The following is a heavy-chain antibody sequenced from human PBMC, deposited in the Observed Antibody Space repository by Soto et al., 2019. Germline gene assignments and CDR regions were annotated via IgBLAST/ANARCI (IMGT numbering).Heavy chain of an antibody. CDR2: IYYSGST. J-gene: IGHJ4*02. Sequence: SETLSLTCTVSGGSISSGDYYWSWIRKPPGKGLEWIGYIYYSGSTYYNPSLKSRVTISVDTSKNQFSLKLSSVTAADTAVYYCATGQPTYYYDSSGSVFDYWGQGTLVTVSS. V-gene: IGHV4-30-4*01. CDR3: ATGQPTYYYDSSGSVFDY. CDR1: GGSISSGDYY. D-gene: IGHD3-22*01.